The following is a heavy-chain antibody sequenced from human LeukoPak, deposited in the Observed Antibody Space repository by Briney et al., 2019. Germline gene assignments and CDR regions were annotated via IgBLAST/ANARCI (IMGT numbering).Heavy chain of an antibody. V-gene: IGHV1-46*01. CDR3: ARPNGLDALDI. CDR1: GYTFTSYY. D-gene: IGHD3/OR15-3a*01. CDR2: INPTGDST. J-gene: IGHJ3*02. Sequence: EASVKVSCKASGYTFTSYYMHWVRQAPGQGLEWMGIINPTGDSTTYAQKFQGRVTMTRDTSTSTVYMELSSLRSEDTAVYYCARPNGLDALDIWGQGTMVTVSS.